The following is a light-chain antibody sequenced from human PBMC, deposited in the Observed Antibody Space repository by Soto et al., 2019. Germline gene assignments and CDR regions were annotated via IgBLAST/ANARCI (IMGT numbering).Light chain of an antibody. Sequence: QSVLTQPPSASGTPGQRVTISCSGSSSNIGSNTVNWYQQLPGTAPKLLIYTNNQRPSGVPDRFSDSKSGTSASLAISGLQSEDEADYYCQSYDSSLSGWVFGGGTKLTVL. V-gene: IGLV1-44*01. CDR2: TNN. CDR1: SSNIGSNT. J-gene: IGLJ3*02. CDR3: QSYDSSLSGWV.